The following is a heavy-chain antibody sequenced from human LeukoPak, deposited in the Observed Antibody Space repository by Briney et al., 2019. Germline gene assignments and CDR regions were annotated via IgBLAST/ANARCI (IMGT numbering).Heavy chain of an antibody. CDR1: GGSISSYY. CDR3: ARSSGSYLFDP. D-gene: IGHD1-26*01. CDR2: IYYSGST. Sequence: SETLSLTCTVSGGSISSYYWSWIRQPPGKGLGWIGYIYYSGSTNYNPSLKSQVTISVDTSKNQFSLKLSSVTAADTAVYYCARSSGSYLFDPWGQGTLVTVSS. V-gene: IGHV4-59*01. J-gene: IGHJ5*02.